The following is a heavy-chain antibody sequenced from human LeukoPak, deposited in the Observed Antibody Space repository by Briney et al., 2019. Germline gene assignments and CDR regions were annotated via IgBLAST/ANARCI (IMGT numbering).Heavy chain of an antibody. J-gene: IGHJ1*01. V-gene: IGHV3-7*01. CDR3: AREHYYGSGSLKH. Sequence: PRGSLRLSCAASGFTFSSYWMSWVRQAPGKGLEWVANIKQDGSEKYYVDSVKGRFTISRDNAKNSLYLQMNSLRAEDTAVYYCAREHYYGSGSLKHWGQGTLVTVSS. D-gene: IGHD3-10*01. CDR2: IKQDGSEK. CDR1: GFTFSSYW.